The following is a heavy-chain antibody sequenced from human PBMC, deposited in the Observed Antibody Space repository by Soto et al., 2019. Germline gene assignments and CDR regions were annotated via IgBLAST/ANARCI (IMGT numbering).Heavy chain of an antibody. J-gene: IGHJ6*02. CDR3: ARAFPSTPRHYYYGMDV. V-gene: IGHV3-21*01. CDR2: ISSSSSYI. CDR1: GFTFSSYS. Sequence: EVQLVESGGGLVKPGGSLRLSCAASGFTFSSYSMNWVRQAPGKGLEWVSSISSSSSYIYYADSVKGRFTISRDNAKNSLYLQMNSLRAEDTAVYYCARAFPSTPRHYYYGMDVWGQGTTVTVSS.